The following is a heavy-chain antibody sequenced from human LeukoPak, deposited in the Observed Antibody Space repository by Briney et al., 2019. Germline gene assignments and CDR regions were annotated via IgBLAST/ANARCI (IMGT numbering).Heavy chain of an antibody. Sequence: PSETLSLTCTVSGGSISSSRYYGGWIRQPAGKGLEWIGSLYYSGNTYYNPSLKSRVIISVDTSKNQFSLKLSSVTAADTAVYYCARNIAVAGRGDYMDVWGKGTTVTISS. V-gene: IGHV4-39*01. CDR3: ARNIAVAGRGDYMDV. D-gene: IGHD6-19*01. CDR2: LYYSGNT. J-gene: IGHJ6*03. CDR1: GGSISSSRYY.